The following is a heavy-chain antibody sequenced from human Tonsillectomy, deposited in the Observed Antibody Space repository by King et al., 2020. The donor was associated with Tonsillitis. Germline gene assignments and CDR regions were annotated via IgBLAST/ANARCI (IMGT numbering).Heavy chain of an antibody. D-gene: IGHD3-22*01. Sequence: VQLQESGPGLVKPSETLSLTCTVSGGSIINYYWSWIRQPAGKGLEWIGRIYTSGSTNYNPSLKSRVTMSVDTPKNQFSLKLSSVTAADTAVYYCAREGYYDGSGYSYYYYYMDVWGKGTTVTVSS. V-gene: IGHV4-4*07. CDR1: GGSIINYY. CDR2: IYTSGST. CDR3: AREGYYDGSGYSYYYYYMDV. J-gene: IGHJ6*03.